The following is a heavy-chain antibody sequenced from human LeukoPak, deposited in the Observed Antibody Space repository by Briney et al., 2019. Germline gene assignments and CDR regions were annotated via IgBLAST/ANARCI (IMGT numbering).Heavy chain of an antibody. CDR3: AKDRSDADMAYLFDY. J-gene: IGHJ4*02. V-gene: IGHV3-7*01. CDR2: IKQDGSEK. CDR1: GFIFSSYW. D-gene: IGHD5-18*01. Sequence: GGSLRLSCAASGFIFSSYWMRWVRQTPGKGLEWVANIKQDGSEKYYVDSVKGRFTISRDNAKNSLYLQMNSLRAEDTAVYYCAKDRSDADMAYLFDYWGQGTLVTVSS.